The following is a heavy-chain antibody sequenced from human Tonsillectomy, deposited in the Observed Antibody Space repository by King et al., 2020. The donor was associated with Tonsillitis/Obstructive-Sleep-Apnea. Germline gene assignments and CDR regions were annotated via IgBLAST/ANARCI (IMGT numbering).Heavy chain of an antibody. Sequence: VQLVXSGGGLVKPGRSLRLSCTASGFTFGDFVMSWFRQAPGKGLEWVAFIRSRAYGGTTEYAASVKGRFTISRDDSKRIAYLQMNSLKTEDTAVYYCTRDLAELEPSFGYWGQGTLVTVSS. V-gene: IGHV3-49*05. CDR1: GFTFGDFV. J-gene: IGHJ4*02. CDR3: TRDLAELEPSFGY. D-gene: IGHD1-7*01. CDR2: IRSRAYGGTT.